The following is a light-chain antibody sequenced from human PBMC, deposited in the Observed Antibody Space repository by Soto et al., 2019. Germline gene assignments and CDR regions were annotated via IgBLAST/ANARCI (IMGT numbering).Light chain of an antibody. CDR2: EAS. CDR3: QQYNSYSPYT. Sequence: DIQMTQSPSTLSASVGDRVTLTCRASENISRWLAWYQQKPGKAPKVLIYEASSLSSGVPSRFGGSGSGTEFTLTISGVQPDDFATYYCQQYNSYSPYTFGQGTKLDIK. J-gene: IGKJ2*01. V-gene: IGKV1-5*01. CDR1: ENISRW.